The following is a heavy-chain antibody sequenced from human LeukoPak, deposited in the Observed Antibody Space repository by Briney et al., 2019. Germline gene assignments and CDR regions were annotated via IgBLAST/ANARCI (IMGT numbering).Heavy chain of an antibody. D-gene: IGHD3-22*01. J-gene: IGHJ4*02. V-gene: IGHV4-59*01. Sequence: SETLTLTCTVSGGSISSYYWSWIRQPPGKGLEWIGNIYDSGSTNYNPSLKSRVTISVDTSKNQCSLKLSSVTAADTAVYYCARQSISGSSLSYFDYWGQGTLVNVSS. CDR2: IYDSGST. CDR3: ARQSISGSSLSYFDY. CDR1: GGSISSYY.